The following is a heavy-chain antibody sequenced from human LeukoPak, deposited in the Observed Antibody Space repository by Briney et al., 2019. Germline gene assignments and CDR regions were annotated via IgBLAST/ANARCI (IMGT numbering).Heavy chain of an antibody. V-gene: IGHV4-39*01. J-gene: IGHJ4*02. Sequence: PSDTLSLTCTVSGGSISSSSYYWGWIRQSPGKGLEWIGSIYYSGSAYYNPSLKSRLTISVDTSKNQFSLKLSSVTAADTAVYYCARCIAMVRGVIRPPDYWGQGTLVTVSS. CDR3: ARCIAMVRGVIRPPDY. D-gene: IGHD3-10*01. CDR1: GGSISSSSYY. CDR2: IYYSGSA.